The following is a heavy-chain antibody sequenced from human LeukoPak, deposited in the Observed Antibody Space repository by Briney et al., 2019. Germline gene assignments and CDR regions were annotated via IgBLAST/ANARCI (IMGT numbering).Heavy chain of an antibody. CDR2: ISYDGSNK. CDR1: GFTFSSYG. CDR3: AKDLPDYDSSGLAFDY. D-gene: IGHD3-22*01. V-gene: IGHV3-30*18. Sequence: PGGSLRLSCAASGFTFSSYGMHWVRQAPGKGLEWVAVISYDGSNKYYADSVKGRFTISRDNSKNTLYLQMNSLRAEDTAVYYCAKDLPDYDSSGLAFDYWGQGTLVTVSS. J-gene: IGHJ4*02.